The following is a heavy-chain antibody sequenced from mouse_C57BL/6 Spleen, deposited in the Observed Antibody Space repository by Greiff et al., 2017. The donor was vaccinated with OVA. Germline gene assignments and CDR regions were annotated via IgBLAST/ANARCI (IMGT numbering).Heavy chain of an antibody. CDR2: IDPETGGT. CDR3: TRKGYYYGSSLYYAMDY. V-gene: IGHV1-15*01. D-gene: IGHD1-1*01. J-gene: IGHJ4*01. CDR1: GYTFTDYE. Sequence: QVHVKQSGAELVRPGASVTLSCKASGYTFTDYEMHWVKQTPVHGLEWIGAIDPETGGTAYNQKFKGKAILTADKSSSTAYMELRSLTSEDSAVYYCTRKGYYYGSSLYYAMDYWGQGTSVTVSS.